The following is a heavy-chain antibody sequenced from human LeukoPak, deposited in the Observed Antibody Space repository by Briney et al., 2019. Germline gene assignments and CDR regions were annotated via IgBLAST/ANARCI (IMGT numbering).Heavy chain of an antibody. Sequence: GGSLRLSCAASGFTFNNYWMNWVRQAPGKGLEWVANIKEDGSEKYYVDSVKGRFTISRDNAKNSVYLHMNSLRAEDTAVYYCARDKVVGPTKFDSWGQGTLVTVSS. J-gene: IGHJ5*01. D-gene: IGHD1-26*01. CDR3: ARDKVVGPTKFDS. V-gene: IGHV3-7*01. CDR2: IKEDGSEK. CDR1: GFTFNNYW.